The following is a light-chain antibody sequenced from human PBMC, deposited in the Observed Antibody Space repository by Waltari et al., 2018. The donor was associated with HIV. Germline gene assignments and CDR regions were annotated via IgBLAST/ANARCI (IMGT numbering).Light chain of an antibody. Sequence: EIVLTQSPGTLSLSPGDSATLSCRASQSLDSVYLAWYQQRPGQAPRLLIYGTSSRATGIPARFSGSGSGTDFILTINRLEPEDFAVYYCQQFGRSPSSFGPGTKVDFK. CDR2: GTS. CDR1: QSLDSVY. CDR3: QQFGRSPSS. V-gene: IGKV3-20*01. J-gene: IGKJ3*01.